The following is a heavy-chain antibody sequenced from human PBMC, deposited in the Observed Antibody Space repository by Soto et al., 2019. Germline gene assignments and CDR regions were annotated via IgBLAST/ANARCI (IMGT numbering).Heavy chain of an antibody. D-gene: IGHD6-19*01. CDR2: ISSSSSTI. CDR3: ARDPIAVAGNAFDI. Sequence: PGGSLRLSCAASGFTFSSYSMNWVRQAPGKGLEWVSYISSSSSTIYYAESVKGRFTISRDNAKNSLYLQMNSLRAEDTVVYYCARDPIAVAGNAFDIWGQGTMVTVSS. J-gene: IGHJ3*02. V-gene: IGHV3-48*01. CDR1: GFTFSSYS.